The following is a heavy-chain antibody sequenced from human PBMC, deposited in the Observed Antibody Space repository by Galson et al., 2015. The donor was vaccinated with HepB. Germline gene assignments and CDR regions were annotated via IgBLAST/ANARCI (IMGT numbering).Heavy chain of an antibody. D-gene: IGHD2-15*01. Sequence: QSGVEVKKPGESLKISCKGSGYSFTSYWIGWVRQMPGKGLEWMGIIYPGDSDTRYSPSFQGQVTISADKSISPAYLQWSSLKDSDTAMYYCARTVDYCSGGSCFPLFDYWGQGTLVTVSS. CDR3: ARTVDYCSGGSCFPLFDY. CDR2: IYPGDSDT. CDR1: GYSFTSYW. J-gene: IGHJ4*02. V-gene: IGHV5-51*03.